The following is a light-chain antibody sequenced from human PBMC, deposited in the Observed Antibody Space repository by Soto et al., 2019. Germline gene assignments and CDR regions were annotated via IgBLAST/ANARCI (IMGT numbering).Light chain of an antibody. Sequence: QSVLTQPASVSGSPGQSITISCTGTSSDVGGYNYVSWYQQHPGKAPKLMIYEVSNRPSGVSNRFSGSKSGNTASLTISGLQAEDEADYYCSSYTSRSPLFGTGTKVTVL. V-gene: IGLV2-14*01. CDR2: EVS. CDR3: SSYTSRSPL. J-gene: IGLJ1*01. CDR1: SSDVGGYNY.